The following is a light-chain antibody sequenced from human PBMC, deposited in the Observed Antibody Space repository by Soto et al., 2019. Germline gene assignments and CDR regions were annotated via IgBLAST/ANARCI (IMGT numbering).Light chain of an antibody. V-gene: IGLV8-61*01. CDR1: SGSVSTSYY. J-gene: IGLJ3*02. Sequence: QTVVTQEPSFSVSPGGTVTLTCGLRSGSVSTSYYPSWYQQTPGQAPRTLIYSTNTRSSGVPDRFSGSILGNKAALTITGAQADDESDYYCVLYMGSGVFGGGTKLT. CDR3: VLYMGSGV. CDR2: STN.